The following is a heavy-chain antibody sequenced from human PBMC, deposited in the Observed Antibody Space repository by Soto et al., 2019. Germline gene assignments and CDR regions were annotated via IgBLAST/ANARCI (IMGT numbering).Heavy chain of an antibody. V-gene: IGHV1-18*04. D-gene: IGHD3-9*01. CDR3: ARDLYYDILTGYYYYFDY. CDR2: ISAYNGNT. Sequence: QVQLVQSGAEVKKPGASVKVSCKASGYTFTSYGISWVRQAPGQGLEWMGWISAYNGNTNYAQKLQGRVTMTTDTSTSTAYMEMRSLRSDDTAVYYCARDLYYDILTGYYYYFDYWGQGTLVNVSS. CDR1: GYTFTSYG. J-gene: IGHJ4*02.